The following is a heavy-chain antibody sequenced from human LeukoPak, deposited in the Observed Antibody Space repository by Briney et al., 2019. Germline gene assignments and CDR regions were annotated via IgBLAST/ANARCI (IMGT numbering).Heavy chain of an antibody. CDR3: AKGTYYYDSSGEDAFDI. D-gene: IGHD3-22*01. CDR2: ISYDGSNK. V-gene: IGHV3-30*18. J-gene: IGHJ3*02. Sequence: GGSLRLSCAASGFTFSSYGMHWVRQAPGKGLEWVAVISYDGSNKYYADSVKGRFTISRDNSKNTLYLQMNSLRAEDTAVYYCAKGTYYYDSSGEDAFDIRGQGTMVTVSS. CDR1: GFTFSSYG.